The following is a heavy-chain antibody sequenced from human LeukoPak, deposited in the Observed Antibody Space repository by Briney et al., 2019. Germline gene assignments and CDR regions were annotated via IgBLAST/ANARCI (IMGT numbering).Heavy chain of an antibody. Sequence: SASLSLTCTVSGGSITTYFWSWIRQAPGKGLEWIGFINDSGSTNSNPALKSRLTMSIDTSRNHFSLKLSSVTAADTAVYYCARGLYCGGDCYPDGFDIWGQGTMVTVS. CDR2: INDSGST. CDR3: ARGLYCGGDCYPDGFDI. D-gene: IGHD2-21*02. J-gene: IGHJ3*02. V-gene: IGHV4-59*01. CDR1: GGSITTYF.